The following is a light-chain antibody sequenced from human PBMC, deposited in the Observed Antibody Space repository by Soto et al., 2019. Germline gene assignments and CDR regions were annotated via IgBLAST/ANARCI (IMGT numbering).Light chain of an antibody. Sequence: EIVLTQSPGTLSLSPGERATLSCRASQSVSSSYLAWYQQKPGQAPRLLIYGASSRATGIPDRFSGSGSGTDFTLTISGLQSEDFAVYYCQQYGDWPPDTFGQGTKVDIK. V-gene: IGKV3-20*01. J-gene: IGKJ2*01. CDR1: QSVSSSY. CDR2: GAS. CDR3: QQYGDWPPDT.